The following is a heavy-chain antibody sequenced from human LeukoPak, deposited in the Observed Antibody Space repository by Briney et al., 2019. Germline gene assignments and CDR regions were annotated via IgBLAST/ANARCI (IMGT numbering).Heavy chain of an antibody. J-gene: IGHJ3*01. D-gene: IGHD2-2*01. CDR3: ARGGDFGVPAPLGIDAFDF. Sequence: GGSLRLSCTTSGFSFRDYALSWVRQAPGKGLEWVGFIRSRAYAETTEYAASVKGRFTISKDYSKTIAYLQMSSLKTEDTAVYYCARGGDFGVPAPLGIDAFDFWGQGTMVTVSS. V-gene: IGHV3-49*04. CDR1: GFSFRDYA. CDR2: IRSRAYAETT.